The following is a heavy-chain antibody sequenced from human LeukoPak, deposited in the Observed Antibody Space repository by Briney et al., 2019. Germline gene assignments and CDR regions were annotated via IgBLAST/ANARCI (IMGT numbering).Heavy chain of an antibody. D-gene: IGHD3-3*01. Sequence: SETLSLTCTVSGDSITSSNYYWGWIRQPPGKGLEWIGSIYYSGSTHYNPSLKSRLTISVDTSRNQFSLKLRIVTAADTAVYYCARNITIFGVIPRGAGWFDPWGQGTLVTVSS. V-gene: IGHV4-39*01. CDR2: IYYSGST. J-gene: IGHJ5*02. CDR1: GDSITSSNYY. CDR3: ARNITIFGVIPRGAGWFDP.